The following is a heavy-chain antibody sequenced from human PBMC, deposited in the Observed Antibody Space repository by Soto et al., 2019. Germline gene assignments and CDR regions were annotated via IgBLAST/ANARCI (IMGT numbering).Heavy chain of an antibody. Sequence: EVRLVESGGGLVQHGGSLTLSCAASGFTFSSYWMTWVRQAPGKGLEWVANINQDGSEKYYMDSMKGRFTISRDNAKNSLLLQLNSLRAEDTAVYYCARDRGRPDLRDTHYYDSSDLDYGMDVWGQGTTVTVSS. CDR3: ARDRGRPDLRDTHYYDSSDLDYGMDV. J-gene: IGHJ6*02. V-gene: IGHV3-7*01. D-gene: IGHD3-22*01. CDR1: GFTFSSYW. CDR2: INQDGSEK.